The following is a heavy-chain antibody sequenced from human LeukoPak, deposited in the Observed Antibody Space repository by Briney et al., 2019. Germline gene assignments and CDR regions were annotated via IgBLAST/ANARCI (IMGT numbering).Heavy chain of an antibody. V-gene: IGHV1-8*01. J-gene: IGHJ4*02. CDR1: GYTFTSCD. D-gene: IGHD6-19*01. Sequence: WASVKVSCKASGYTFTSCDINRVRQATGQGLEWMGWMNPNSGNTGYGQSFQGRITMTRDISIGTAYMELSNLTSEDTAIYYCTRGSSGRRDNWGQGTLVTVSA. CDR2: MNPNSGNT. CDR3: TRGSSGRRDN.